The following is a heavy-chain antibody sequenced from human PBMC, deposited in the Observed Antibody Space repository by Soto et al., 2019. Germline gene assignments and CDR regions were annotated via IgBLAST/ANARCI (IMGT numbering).Heavy chain of an antibody. CDR3: ARSAIYYYDSSGYPSPFDP. CDR2: ISYDGSNK. J-gene: IGHJ5*02. Sequence: PGGSLRLSCAASGFTFSSYAMHWVRQAPGKGLEWVAVISYDGSNKYYADSVKGRFTISRDNSKNTLYLQMNSLRAEDTAVYYCARSAIYYYDSSGYPSPFDPWGQGTLVTVSS. D-gene: IGHD3-22*01. V-gene: IGHV3-30-3*01. CDR1: GFTFSSYA.